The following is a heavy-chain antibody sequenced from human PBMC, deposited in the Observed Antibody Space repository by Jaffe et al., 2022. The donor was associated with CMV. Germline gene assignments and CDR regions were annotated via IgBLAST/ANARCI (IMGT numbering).Heavy chain of an antibody. CDR2: IYTSGST. CDR3: ARGSTTGTTEDYYYYYGMDV. CDR1: GGSISSYY. V-gene: IGHV4-4*07. J-gene: IGHJ6*02. D-gene: IGHD1-1*01. Sequence: QVQLQESGPGLVKPSETLSLTCTVSGGSISSYYWSWIRQPAGKGLEWIGRIYTSGSTNYNPSLKSRVTMSVDTSKNQFSLKLSSVTAADTAVYYCARGSTTGTTEDYYYYYGMDVWGQGTTVTVSS.